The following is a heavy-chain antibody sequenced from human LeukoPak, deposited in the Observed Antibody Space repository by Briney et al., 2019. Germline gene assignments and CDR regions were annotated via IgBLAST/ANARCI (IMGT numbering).Heavy chain of an antibody. CDR1: GGSISSNNW. CDR3: ARVNINNWHSCDY. D-gene: IGHD1-1*01. V-gene: IGHV4-4*02. Sequence: MSSGTLSLTCAVSGGSISSNNWWGWVRQPPGKGLEWIGEIYHSGSPNYNPSLKSRVTISVDKSRNHFSLNLSSVTAVDTAVYYCARVNINNWHSCDYWGQGTLVTVSS. J-gene: IGHJ4*02. CDR2: IYHSGSP.